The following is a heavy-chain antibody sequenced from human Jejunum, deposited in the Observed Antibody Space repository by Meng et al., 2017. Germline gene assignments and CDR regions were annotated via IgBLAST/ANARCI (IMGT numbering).Heavy chain of an antibody. CDR3: GQRHWGYRYGNDY. Sequence: PVKESGPPLVKPTQTLSLACTFSVFSLDSPGVSVGWIRQPPGKALEWLALIYWDDDNRYSPSLKSRLTITTDTSKNQMVLTMTNMDPVDTATYYCGQRHWGYRYGNDYWGQGTLVTVSS. D-gene: IGHD5-18*01. V-gene: IGHV2-5*02. CDR1: VFSLDSPGVS. CDR2: IYWDDDN. J-gene: IGHJ4*02.